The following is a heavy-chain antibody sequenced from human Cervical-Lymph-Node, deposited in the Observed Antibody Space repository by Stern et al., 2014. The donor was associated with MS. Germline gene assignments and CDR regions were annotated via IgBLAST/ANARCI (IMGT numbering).Heavy chain of an antibody. CDR2: VIPFVGTS. Sequence: QVQLVQSGAEVKKPGSSVKISCKSSGGISWVRQAPGQGLEWMGGVIPFVGTSNYEQKFKGRVTITADTSTKTAYLEESSLKTEDTAVYSCARGGGDNWFDPWGQGTLVTVSS. CDR1: GG. J-gene: IGHJ5*02. CDR3: ARGGGDNWFDP. D-gene: IGHD3-16*01. V-gene: IGHV1-69*06.